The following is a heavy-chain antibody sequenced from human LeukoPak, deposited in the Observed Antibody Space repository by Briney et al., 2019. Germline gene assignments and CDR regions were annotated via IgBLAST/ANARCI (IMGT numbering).Heavy chain of an antibody. V-gene: IGHV4-61*02. J-gene: IGHJ4*02. CDR3: ARGGFPGYSASWFY. Sequence: PSETLSLTCTVSGGSISSGSYYWSWIRQPAGKGLEWIVRIYTSGSTNYNPSLKSRVTISVDTSKNQFSLKLSSVTAADTAVYYCARGGFPGYSASWFYWGQGTLVTVSS. CDR1: GGSISSGSYY. CDR2: IYTSGST. D-gene: IGHD6-13*01.